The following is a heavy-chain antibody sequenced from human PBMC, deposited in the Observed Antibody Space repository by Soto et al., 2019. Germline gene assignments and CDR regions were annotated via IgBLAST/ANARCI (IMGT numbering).Heavy chain of an antibody. CDR3: APRHDLGGIDI. CDR2: INCNEVE. J-gene: IGHJ3*02. V-gene: IGHV2-5*01. D-gene: IGHD2-15*01. CDR1: GFSLNTRAVG. Sequence: QITLKESGPTLVKPTQTLTLTCTFSGFSLNTRAVGVGWIRQAPGKALEWLALINCNEVERYNPTLKDRLTIPKDTSKNHVVITMTNIGPVDTATYYCAPRHDLGGIDIWGQGTEVTVSS.